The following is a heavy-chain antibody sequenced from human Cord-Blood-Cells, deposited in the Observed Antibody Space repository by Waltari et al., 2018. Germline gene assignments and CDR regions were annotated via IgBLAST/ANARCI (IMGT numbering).Heavy chain of an antibody. CDR2: IIPIFGTA. Sequence: QVQLVQSGAVVKKPRSSVQVSCKASGGPFSSYSISWVRQAPGQGLEWLGGIIPIFGTANYAQKFQGRVTITADESTSTAYMELSSLRSKYTAVYYCAIIVVVPAAKPYYYYYYMDVWGKGTTVTVSS. CDR1: GGPFSSYS. CDR3: AIIVVVPAAKPYYYYYYMDV. V-gene: IGHV1-69*01. J-gene: IGHJ6*03. D-gene: IGHD2-2*02.